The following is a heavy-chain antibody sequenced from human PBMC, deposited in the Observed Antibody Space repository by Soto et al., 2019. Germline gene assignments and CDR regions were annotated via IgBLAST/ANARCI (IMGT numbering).Heavy chain of an antibody. CDR1: GDTFSRYA. V-gene: IGHV1-69*04. D-gene: IGHD3-16*02. J-gene: IGHJ4*02. CDR3: ATVPALSYFDY. Sequence: ASVKVSCKASGDTFSRYAFNWVRQAPGPGLEWMGRIIPVTGIANYAQKFQGRVTLTADKSTSTTYMELSRLRSEDTAVYYCATVPALSYFDYWGQGTLVTVSS. CDR2: IIPVTGIA.